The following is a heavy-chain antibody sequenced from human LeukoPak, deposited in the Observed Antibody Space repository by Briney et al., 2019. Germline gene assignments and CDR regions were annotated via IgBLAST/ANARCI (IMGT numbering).Heavy chain of an antibody. CDR3: ARDERDSGGSD. CDR1: GFTVSSNY. D-gene: IGHD3-22*01. Sequence: SGGSLRLSCAASGFTVSSNYMSWVRQAPGKGLEWVSVIYSGGSTYYADSVKGRFTISRDNSKNTLYLQMNSLRAEDTAVYYCARDERDSGGSDWGQGTLVTVSS. V-gene: IGHV3-53*01. J-gene: IGHJ4*02. CDR2: IYSGGST.